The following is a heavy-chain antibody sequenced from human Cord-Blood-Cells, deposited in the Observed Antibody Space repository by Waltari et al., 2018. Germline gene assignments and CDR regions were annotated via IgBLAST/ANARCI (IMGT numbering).Heavy chain of an antibody. D-gene: IGHD3-3*01. V-gene: IGHV4-34*01. CDR2: INHSGTT. Sequence: QVQLQQWVAGLLKPSETLSLTCAAYGGSFSGYYWSWIRQPPGKGLEWIGEINHSGTTNYNPSLKRRGTISVDQSKNQFSLKLGSVTAADTAVYYCARLYYDFWSGHPRYNWFDPWGQGTLVTVSS. CDR3: ARLYYDFWSGHPRYNWFDP. CDR1: GGSFSGYY. J-gene: IGHJ5*02.